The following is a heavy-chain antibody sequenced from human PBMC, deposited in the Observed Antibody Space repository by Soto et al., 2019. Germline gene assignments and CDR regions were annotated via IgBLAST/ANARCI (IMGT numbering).Heavy chain of an antibody. CDR2: IKSKTDGGTT. D-gene: IGHD2-8*01. Sequence: GGSLRLSCAASGFTFSNAWMNWVRQAPGKGLEWVGRIKSKTDGGTTDYAAPVKGRFTISRDDSKNTLYLQMNSLKTEDTAVYYCTTDGDIVLMVYAMQPYYYYGMDVWGQGTTVTVSS. J-gene: IGHJ6*02. V-gene: IGHV3-15*07. CDR3: TTDGDIVLMVYAMQPYYYYGMDV. CDR1: GFTFSNAW.